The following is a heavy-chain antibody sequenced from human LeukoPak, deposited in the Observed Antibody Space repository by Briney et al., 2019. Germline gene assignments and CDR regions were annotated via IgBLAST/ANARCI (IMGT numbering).Heavy chain of an antibody. CDR3: VTATYYYDSRNAFDI. Sequence: PGGSLRLSCAASGFTFSSYGMHWVRQAPGKGLEWVAFIRYDGSNKYYADSVKGRFTISRDNSKNTLYLQMNSLRAEDTAVYYCVTATYYYDSRNAFDIWGQGTMVTVSS. CDR1: GFTFSSYG. D-gene: IGHD3-22*01. J-gene: IGHJ3*02. CDR2: IRYDGSNK. V-gene: IGHV3-30*02.